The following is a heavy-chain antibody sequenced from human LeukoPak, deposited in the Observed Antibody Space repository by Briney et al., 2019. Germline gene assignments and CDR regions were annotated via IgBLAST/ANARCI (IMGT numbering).Heavy chain of an antibody. CDR3: VRFWGVATVSWYFFDY. CDR1: GFTFSSYW. Sequence: GGSLRLSCAASGFTFSSYWMSWIRQAPGKGLEWVANIKEDGSDKNYVDSVRGRFTISRDNAKNALYLQMNSLRAEDTAVYYCVRFWGVATVSWYFFDYWGQGTLVTVSS. CDR2: IKEDGSDK. J-gene: IGHJ4*02. V-gene: IGHV3-7*02. D-gene: IGHD5-12*01.